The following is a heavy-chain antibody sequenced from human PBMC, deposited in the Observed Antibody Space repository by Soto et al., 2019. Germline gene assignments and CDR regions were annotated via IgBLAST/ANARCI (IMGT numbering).Heavy chain of an antibody. CDR2: SIPILCIA. Sequence: QVQLVQSGAEVKKPGSSVKVSCKASGGTFSSYTISWVRQAPGQGLEWMGRSIPILCIANYAQKFQGRVTITADKSTSTAYMERSSLRSEDTAVYYCASGPSPGSTPFDYWGQGALVTVSS. CDR3: ASGPSPGSTPFDY. D-gene: IGHD3-10*01. V-gene: IGHV1-69*02. CDR1: GGTFSSYT. J-gene: IGHJ4*02.